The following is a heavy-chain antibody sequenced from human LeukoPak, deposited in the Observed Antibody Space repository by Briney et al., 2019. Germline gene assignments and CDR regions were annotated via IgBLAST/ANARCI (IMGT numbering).Heavy chain of an antibody. CDR3: ARGRFVYGSYRSRDAFDI. D-gene: IGHD1-26*01. V-gene: IGHV4-39*01. CDR2: VYSRGST. Sequence: PSETLSLTCTVSGGSIGGSSFYWGWIRQPPGKGLEWIGSVYSRGSTSYNPSVMSRVTISVDTSKNQFSLKLSSVTAADTAVYYCARGRFVYGSYRSRDAFDIWGQGTMVTVSS. CDR1: GGSIGGSSFY. J-gene: IGHJ3*02.